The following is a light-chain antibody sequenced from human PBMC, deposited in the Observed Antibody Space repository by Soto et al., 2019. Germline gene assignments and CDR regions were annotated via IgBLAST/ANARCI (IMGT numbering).Light chain of an antibody. J-gene: IGLJ2*01. V-gene: IGLV2-8*01. CDR1: SSDVGGYNY. Sequence: QSALTQPPSASGSPGQSVTISCTGTSSDVGGYNYVSWYQQHPGKAPKLIIYEVTKRPSGVPDRFSGSKSGNTASLTVSGLQAEDEADYYCSSFAGSNNLLFGGGTNLTVL. CDR2: EVT. CDR3: SSFAGSNNLL.